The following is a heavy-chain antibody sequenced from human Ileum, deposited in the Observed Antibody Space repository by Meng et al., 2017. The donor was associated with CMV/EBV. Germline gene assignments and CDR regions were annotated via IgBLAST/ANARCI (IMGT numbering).Heavy chain of an antibody. CDR1: GFTFSSYA. CDR3: AKAIKTTVTTAGY. CDR2: ISGSGGST. J-gene: IGHJ4*02. V-gene: IGHV3-23*01. Sequence: GESLKISCAAPGFTFSSYAMSWVRQAPGKGLEWVSAISGSGGSTYYADSVKGRFTISRDNSKNTLYLQMNSLRAEDTAVYYCAKAIKTTVTTAGYWGQGTLVTVSS. D-gene: IGHD4-17*01.